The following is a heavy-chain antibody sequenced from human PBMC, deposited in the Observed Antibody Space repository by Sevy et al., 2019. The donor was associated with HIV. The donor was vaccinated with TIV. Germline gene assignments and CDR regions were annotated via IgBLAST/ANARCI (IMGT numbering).Heavy chain of an antibody. Sequence: SETLSLTCTVSGGSISSSRHYWGWIRQSPGKRLGWIGGRFSSGSPYYNPSLQSRVTMSVHTSNNQFSLNVNSVTAAETAVYYCARHPLGNWFDLWGQGILVTVSS. CDR3: ARHPLGNWFDL. CDR1: GGSISSSRHY. J-gene: IGHJ5*02. CDR2: RFSSGSP. V-gene: IGHV4-39*01. D-gene: IGHD3-16*01.